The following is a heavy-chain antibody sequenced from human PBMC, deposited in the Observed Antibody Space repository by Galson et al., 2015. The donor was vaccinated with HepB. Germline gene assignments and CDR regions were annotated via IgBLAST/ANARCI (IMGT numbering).Heavy chain of an antibody. CDR1: GFTFSSLG. J-gene: IGHJ4*02. CDR2: IGVNAGST. CDR3: AKGTTNIDY. Sequence: SLRLSCAASGFTFSSLGMTWVRQAPGKGLECVSAIGVNAGSTDYADSVKGRFTISRDNSKNMLYLQMNNLRAEDTAVYYCAKGTTNIDYWAQGTLVTVSS. D-gene: IGHD1-1*01. V-gene: IGHV3-23*01.